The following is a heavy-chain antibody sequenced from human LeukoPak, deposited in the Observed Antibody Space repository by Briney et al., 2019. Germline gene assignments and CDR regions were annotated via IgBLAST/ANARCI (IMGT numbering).Heavy chain of an antibody. CDR2: ISGSGGST. D-gene: IGHD3-22*01. J-gene: IGHJ4*02. CDR1: GFTFSSYA. Sequence: GGSLRLSCAASGFTFSSYAMSWVRQAPGKGLEWVSVISGSGGSTYYADSVKGRFIISRDNSKNTLYLQMNSLRAEDTAVYYCAKGSYYDSSGSFYFDYWGQGTLVTVSS. V-gene: IGHV3-23*01. CDR3: AKGSYYDSSGSFYFDY.